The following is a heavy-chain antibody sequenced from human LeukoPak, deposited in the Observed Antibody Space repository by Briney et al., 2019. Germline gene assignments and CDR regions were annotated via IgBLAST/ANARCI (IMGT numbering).Heavy chain of an antibody. V-gene: IGHV4-59*12. J-gene: IGHJ3*02. CDR2: IYYSGST. CDR1: GGSISSYY. D-gene: IGHD6-19*01. CDR3: ARDMAGSDAFDI. Sequence: PSETLSLTCTVSGGSISSYYWSWIRQPPGKGLEWIGYIYYSGSTNYNPSLKSRVTIPVDTSKNQFSLKLSSVTAADTAVYYCARDMAGSDAFDIWGQGTMVTVSS.